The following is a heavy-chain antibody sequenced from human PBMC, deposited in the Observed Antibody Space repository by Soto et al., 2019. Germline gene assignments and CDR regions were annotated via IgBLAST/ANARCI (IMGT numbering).Heavy chain of an antibody. J-gene: IGHJ6*02. CDR1: GGSISSYY. CDR3: ASGKLRYFDWLSQNNYYYYGMDG. V-gene: IGHV4-59*01. Sequence: LSLTCTVSGGSISSYYWSWIRQPPGKGLEWIGYIYYSGSTNYNPSLKSRVTISVDTSKNQFPLKLSSVTAADTAVYYCASGKLRYFDWLSQNNYYYYGMDGCGQGTTVTVSS. D-gene: IGHD3-9*01. CDR2: IYYSGST.